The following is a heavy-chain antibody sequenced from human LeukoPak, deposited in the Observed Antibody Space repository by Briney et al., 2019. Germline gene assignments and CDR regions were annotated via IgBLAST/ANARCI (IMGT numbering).Heavy chain of an antibody. CDR2: ISSSSSYI. D-gene: IGHD6-6*01. Sequence: GALRLSCAASGFTFSSYSMNWVRQAPGKGLEWVSSISSSSSYIYYADSVKGRFTNSRDNAKNSLYLQMNSLRAEDTAVYYCARVSQQLVSSYYFDYWGQGTLVTVSS. CDR3: ARVSQQLVSSYYFDY. J-gene: IGHJ4*02. V-gene: IGHV3-21*01. CDR1: GFTFSSYS.